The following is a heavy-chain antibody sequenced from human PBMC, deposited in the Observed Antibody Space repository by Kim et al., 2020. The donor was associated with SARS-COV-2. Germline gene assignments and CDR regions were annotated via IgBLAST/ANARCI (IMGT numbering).Heavy chain of an antibody. CDR1: GGSISSSSYY. CDR2: IYYSGST. J-gene: IGHJ4*02. Sequence: SETLSLTCTVSGGSISSSSYYWGWIRQPPGKGLEWIGSIYYSGSTYYNPSLKSRVTISVDTSKNQFSLKLSSVTAADTAVYYCARRTLLVAGIDYWGQGT. D-gene: IGHD6-19*01. V-gene: IGHV4-39*01. CDR3: ARRTLLVAGIDY.